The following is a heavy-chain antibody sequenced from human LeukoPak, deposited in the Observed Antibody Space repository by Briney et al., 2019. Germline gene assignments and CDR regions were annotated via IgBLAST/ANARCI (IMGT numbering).Heavy chain of an antibody. CDR1: GGSISSYY. V-gene: IGHV4-59*08. Sequence: PSETLSLTCTVSGGSISSYYWSWIRQPPGKGLEWIGYTYYSGSTNYNPSLKSRVTISVDTSKNQFSLKLSSVTAADTAVYYCARTYYYGSGSTDDAFDIWGQGTMVTVSS. CDR3: ARTYYYGSGSTDDAFDI. CDR2: TYYSGST. D-gene: IGHD3-10*01. J-gene: IGHJ3*02.